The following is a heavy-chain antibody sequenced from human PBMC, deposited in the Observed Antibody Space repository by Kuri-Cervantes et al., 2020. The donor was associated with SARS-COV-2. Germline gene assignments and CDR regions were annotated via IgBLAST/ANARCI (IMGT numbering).Heavy chain of an antibody. CDR1: GGSISSYY. Sequence: GSLRLSCTVSGGSISSYYWSWIRQPPGKGLEWIGYIYYSGSTNYNPSLKSRVTISVDTSKNQFSLKLSSVAAADTAVYYCARVFKESSYYEFWSGHYYYYGMDVWGQGTTVTVSS. V-gene: IGHV4-59*01. CDR3: ARVFKESSYYEFWSGHYYYYGMDV. D-gene: IGHD3-3*01. J-gene: IGHJ6*02. CDR2: IYYSGST.